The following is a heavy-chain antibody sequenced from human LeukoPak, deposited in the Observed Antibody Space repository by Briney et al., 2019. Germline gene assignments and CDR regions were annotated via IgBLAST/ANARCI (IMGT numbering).Heavy chain of an antibody. V-gene: IGHV1-2*02. CDR1: GYTFTGYY. Sequence: ASVKVSCKASGYTFTGYYMHWVRQAPGQGLEWMGWINPNSGGTNYAQKFQGRVTMTRDTSISTAYMELSRLRSDDTAVYYCARVWAARRGYWFDPWGQGTLVTVSS. J-gene: IGHJ5*02. CDR2: INPNSGGT. CDR3: ARVWAARRGYWFDP. D-gene: IGHD6-6*01.